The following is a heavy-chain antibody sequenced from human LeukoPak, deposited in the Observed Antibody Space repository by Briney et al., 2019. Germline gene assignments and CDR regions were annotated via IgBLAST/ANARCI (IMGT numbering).Heavy chain of an antibody. D-gene: IGHD3-22*01. Sequence: ASVKVSCKASGYTFTDYYIHWVRQAPGQGLEWMGWINPNSGGTNYAQKFQGRVTMTRDTSISTAYMKLSRLRSDDTAVFFCARSSYYYDSSGYPGYYFDYWGQGTLVTVSS. J-gene: IGHJ4*02. CDR2: INPNSGGT. V-gene: IGHV1-2*02. CDR1: GYTFTDYY. CDR3: ARSSYYYDSSGYPGYYFDY.